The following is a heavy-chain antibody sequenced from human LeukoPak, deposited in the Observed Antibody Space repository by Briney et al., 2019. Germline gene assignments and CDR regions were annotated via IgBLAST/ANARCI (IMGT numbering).Heavy chain of an antibody. CDR1: GFTFSSSY. CDR2: IDDGGST. Sequence: GGSLRLSCAASGFTFSSSYLSWVRQAPGKGLEWISLIDDGGSTYYTDSVKGRFTISRDTSKNTLSLQMNSLSAEDTAVYYCARGWQQLAYWGQGTLVTVSS. J-gene: IGHJ4*02. D-gene: IGHD6-13*01. CDR3: ARGWQQLAY. V-gene: IGHV3-66*01.